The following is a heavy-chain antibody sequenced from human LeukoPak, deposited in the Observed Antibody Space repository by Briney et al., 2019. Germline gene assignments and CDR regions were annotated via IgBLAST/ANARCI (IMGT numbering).Heavy chain of an antibody. J-gene: IGHJ4*02. V-gene: IGHV3-23*01. D-gene: IGHD5-18*01. CDR3: AKSLTAMVSYGSDY. CDR1: GFTFSSYA. Sequence: GGSLRLSCAASGFTFSSYAMSWVRQAPGKGLEWVSAISGSGGSTYYADSVKGRFTLSRDNSKNTLYLQMNSLRAEDTAVYYCAKSLTAMVSYGSDYWGQGTLVTVSS. CDR2: ISGSGGST.